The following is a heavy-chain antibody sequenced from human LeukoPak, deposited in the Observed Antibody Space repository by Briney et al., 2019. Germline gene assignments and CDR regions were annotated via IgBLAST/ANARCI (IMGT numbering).Heavy chain of an antibody. J-gene: IGHJ6*03. V-gene: IGHV3-23*01. CDR3: ARGLGAMDV. D-gene: IGHD3-10*01. Sequence: TGGSLRLSCAASGFTFSNFGVTWVRQTPGKGLEWVSGISGSGGSTYYADSVKGRFTISRDNPKNTLYLQMNSLRVEDTAVFYCARGLGAMDVWGKGTTVIVSS. CDR1: GFTFSNFG. CDR2: ISGSGGST.